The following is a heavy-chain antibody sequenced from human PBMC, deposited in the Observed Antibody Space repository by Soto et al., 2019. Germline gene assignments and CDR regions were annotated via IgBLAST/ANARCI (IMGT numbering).Heavy chain of an antibody. V-gene: IGHV1-69*06. CDR2: IIPIFGTA. J-gene: IGHJ4*02. CDR3: ARDIVVVTANLRLTTRYFDY. CDR1: GGTFSSYA. Sequence: QVQLVQSGAEVKKPGSSVKVSCKASGGTFSSYAISWVRQAPGQGLEWMGGIIPIFGTANYAQKFQGRVTITADKSTSTAYMELSSLRSEDTAVYYCARDIVVVTANLRLTTRYFDYWGQGTLVTVSS. D-gene: IGHD2-21*02.